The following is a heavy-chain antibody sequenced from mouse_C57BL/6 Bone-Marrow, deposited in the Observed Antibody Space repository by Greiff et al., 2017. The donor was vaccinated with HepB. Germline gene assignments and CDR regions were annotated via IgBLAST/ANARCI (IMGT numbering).Heavy chain of an antibody. CDR3: ARADGNYVYAMDY. J-gene: IGHJ4*01. CDR2: ISDGGSYT. V-gene: IGHV5-4*03. CDR1: GFTFSSYA. Sequence: EVMLVESGGGLVKPGGSLKLSCAASGFTFSSYAMSWVRQTPEKRLEWVATISDGGSYTYYPDNVKGRFTISRDNAKNNLYLQMSHLKSEDTAMYYCARADGNYVYAMDYWGQGTSVTVSS. D-gene: IGHD2-1*01.